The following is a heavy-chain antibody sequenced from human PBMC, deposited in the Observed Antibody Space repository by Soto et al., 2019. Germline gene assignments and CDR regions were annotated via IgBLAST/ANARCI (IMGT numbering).Heavy chain of an antibody. CDR2: IYYSGST. D-gene: IGHD3-3*01. Sequence: SDTLSLTCTVSGGSISIGGYYWSWILHHPGKGLEWIGYIYYSGSTYYNPSLKSRVTISVDTSKNQFSLKLSSVTAADTAVYYCASCDDFAHRGFDPWGQGTLVTVSS. CDR3: ASCDDFAHRGFDP. J-gene: IGHJ5*02. CDR1: GGSISIGGYY. V-gene: IGHV4-31*03.